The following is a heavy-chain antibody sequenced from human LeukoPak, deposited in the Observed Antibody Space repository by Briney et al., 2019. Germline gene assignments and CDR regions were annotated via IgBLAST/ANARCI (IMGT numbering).Heavy chain of an antibody. CDR1: GFTFSSYA. Sequence: GGSLRLSCAASGFTFSSYAMSWVRQAPGKGPEWVSGVTGSGGSTFYADSVKGRFTISRDNSRNTVYLQMNSLRAEDTAIYYCAKSLGYWYFDLWGRGTLVTVSS. CDR3: AKSLGYWYFDL. D-gene: IGHD7-27*01. J-gene: IGHJ2*01. CDR2: VTGSGGST. V-gene: IGHV3-23*01.